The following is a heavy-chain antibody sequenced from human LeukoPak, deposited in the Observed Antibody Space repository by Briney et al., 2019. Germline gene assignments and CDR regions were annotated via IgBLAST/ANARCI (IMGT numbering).Heavy chain of an antibody. Sequence: PGGSLRLSCGASGFTLSSHNINWVRQAPGKGLEWVGRIRSNSDGGTIDYAAPVKGRFALSRDDSKNTLYLQMNSLQTEDTAVYYCATDFYDTTWSQGTLVTVSS. D-gene: IGHD3-22*01. CDR2: IRSNSDGGTI. CDR3: ATDFYDTT. CDR1: GFTLSSHN. J-gene: IGHJ5*02. V-gene: IGHV3-15*07.